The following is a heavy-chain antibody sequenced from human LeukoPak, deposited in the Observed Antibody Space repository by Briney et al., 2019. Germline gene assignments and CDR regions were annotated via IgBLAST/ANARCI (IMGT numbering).Heavy chain of an antibody. CDR1: GFTFSSYG. J-gene: IGHJ4*02. CDR2: ISGSGGGT. D-gene: IGHD5-18*01. V-gene: IGHV3-23*01. Sequence: GGSLRLSCAASGFTFSSYGMSWVRQAPGKGLEWVSAISGSGGGTYYADSVKGRFTISRDNSKNTLYLQMNSLRAEDTAVYYCAKDYARGYSYGPAYWGQGTLVTVSS. CDR3: AKDYARGYSYGPAY.